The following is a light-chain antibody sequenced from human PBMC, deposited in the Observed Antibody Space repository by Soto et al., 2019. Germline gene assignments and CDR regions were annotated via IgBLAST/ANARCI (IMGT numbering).Light chain of an antibody. CDR2: DNS. CDR3: QTGHSSLHVV. V-gene: IGLV3-21*02. Sequence: SYELTQRPSLSVAPGQSARITCGGNNIGGNSVHWYQQKPGQAPVLVVYDNSDRPSGIPERFTGAKSGNTATLTISRVEVGDEADYYCQTGHSSLHVVFDRGTKVTVL. CDR1: NIGGNS. J-gene: IGLJ2*01.